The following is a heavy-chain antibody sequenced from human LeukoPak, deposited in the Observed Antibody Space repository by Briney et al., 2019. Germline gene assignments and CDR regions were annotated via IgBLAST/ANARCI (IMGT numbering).Heavy chain of an antibody. D-gene: IGHD6-19*01. CDR3: ATHTGYSSGWKPYNWFDP. V-gene: IGHV3-23*01. J-gene: IGHJ5*02. CDR2: ISGSGGST. Sequence: GSLLLSCAASGFTFSSYAMSWVRQAPGKGREWVSAISGSGGSTYYADSVKGRFTISRDNSKNTLYLQMNSLRAEDTAVYYCATHTGYSSGWKPYNWFDPWGQGTLVTVSS. CDR1: GFTFSSYA.